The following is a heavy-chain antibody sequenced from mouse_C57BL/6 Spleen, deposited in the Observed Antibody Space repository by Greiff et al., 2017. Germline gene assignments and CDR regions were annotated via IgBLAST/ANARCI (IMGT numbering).Heavy chain of an antibody. CDR3: ARVRENYYAMDY. CDR2: ISYDGSN. V-gene: IGHV3-6*01. CDR1: GYSITSGYY. Sequence: EVQLKESGPGLVKPSQSLSLTCSVTGYSITSGYYWNWIRQFPGNKLEWMGYISYDGSNNYNPSLKNRISITRDTSKNQFFLKLNSVTTEDTATYYCARVRENYYAMDYWGQGTSVTVSS. J-gene: IGHJ4*01.